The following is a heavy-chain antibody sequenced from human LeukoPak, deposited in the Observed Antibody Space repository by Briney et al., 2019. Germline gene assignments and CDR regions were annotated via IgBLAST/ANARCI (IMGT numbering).Heavy chain of an antibody. D-gene: IGHD6-19*01. CDR1: GLTFSNYW. V-gene: IGHV3-7*01. Sequence: GGSLRLTCAASGLTFSNYWMNWVRQAPGKGLEWVASIKQDGSEKYYVDSVKGRFTISRDNAKNSLYLQMNSLRAEDTAVYYCARDHTVDGLVFDYWGQGTLVTVSS. CDR2: IKQDGSEK. CDR3: ARDHTVDGLVFDY. J-gene: IGHJ4*02.